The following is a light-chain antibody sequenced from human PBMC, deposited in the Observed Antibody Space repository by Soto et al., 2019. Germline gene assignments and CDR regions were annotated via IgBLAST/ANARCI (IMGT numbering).Light chain of an antibody. CDR3: QRYGS. CDR1: QSVSSSH. Sequence: ESVLTQSPGTPSLSPGERATLSCRASQSVSSSHLAWYQQKPGQAPRLLIYGASSRATGIPDRFSGSGSGTDFTLTISRLEPEDFAVYYCQRYGSFGQGTRWIS. V-gene: IGKV3-20*01. J-gene: IGKJ1*01. CDR2: GAS.